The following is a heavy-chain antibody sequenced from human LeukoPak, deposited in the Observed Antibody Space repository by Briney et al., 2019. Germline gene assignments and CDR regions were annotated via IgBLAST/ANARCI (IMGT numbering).Heavy chain of an antibody. D-gene: IGHD3-22*01. CDR3: ARGITMIVVVPDY. CDR2: ISYDGSNK. CDR1: GFTFSSYG. Sequence: GRSLRLSCAASGFTFSSYGMHWVRQAPGKGLEWVAVISYDGSNKYYADSVKGRFTISRDNSKNTLYLQMNSLRAEDTAVYYCARGITMIVVVPDYWGQGTLVTVSS. J-gene: IGHJ4*02. V-gene: IGHV3-30*03.